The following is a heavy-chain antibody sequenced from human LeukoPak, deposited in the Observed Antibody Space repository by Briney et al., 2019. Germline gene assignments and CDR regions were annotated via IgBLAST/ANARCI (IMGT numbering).Heavy chain of an antibody. D-gene: IGHD6-19*01. Sequence: PGRSLRLSCAASGFTFSSYGMHWVRQSPGKGLEWVAVIWYDGSNKNYADSVKGRFTISRDNSKNTLYLQMNSLRAEDTAVYYCARVAEGQWLALDYWGQGTLVTVSS. V-gene: IGHV3-33*01. CDR2: IWYDGSNK. J-gene: IGHJ4*02. CDR3: ARVAEGQWLALDY. CDR1: GFTFSSYG.